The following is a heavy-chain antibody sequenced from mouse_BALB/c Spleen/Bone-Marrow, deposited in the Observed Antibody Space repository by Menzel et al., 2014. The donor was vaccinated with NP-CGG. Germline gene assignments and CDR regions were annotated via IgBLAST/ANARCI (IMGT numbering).Heavy chain of an antibody. Sequence: VQLQQSGPELVKPGASVKMSCKASGYTFTSYVMHWVKQKPGQGLEWIGYINPYNDGTQYNEKFKGKAALTSDKSSSTACMELSSLTSEDSAGYYCARGGYGNVYYAMDYWGQGTSGAVSS. V-gene: IGHV1-14*01. CDR2: INPYNDGT. J-gene: IGHJ4*01. D-gene: IGHD2-10*02. CDR3: ARGGYGNVYYAMDY. CDR1: GYTFTSYV.